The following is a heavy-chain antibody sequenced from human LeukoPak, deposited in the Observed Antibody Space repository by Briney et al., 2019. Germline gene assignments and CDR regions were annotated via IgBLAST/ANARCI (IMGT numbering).Heavy chain of an antibody. CDR1: GYTFINYY. CDR3: AREESGGYFDY. V-gene: IGHV1-46*01. CDR2: LNPSGGST. Sequence: ASVKVSCDASGYTFINYYMNWVRQAPGQGLEWMGILNPSGGSTSYAQKFQGRVTMTRDTSTTTVYMELSSLRSEDSAVYYCAREESGGYFDYWGQGTLVTVSS. J-gene: IGHJ4*02. D-gene: IGHD2-8*02.